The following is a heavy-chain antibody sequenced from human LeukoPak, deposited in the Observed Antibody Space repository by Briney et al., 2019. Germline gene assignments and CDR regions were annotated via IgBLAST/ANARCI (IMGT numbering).Heavy chain of an antibody. V-gene: IGHV3-30*04. J-gene: IGHJ2*01. CDR3: ARAAYSSTWYSRYFDL. CDR2: ISYDGSNK. Sequence: GRSLRLSCAASRFTFSSYAMHWVRQAPGKGLEWVAVISYDGSNKYYADSVKGRFTISRDNSKNTVYLQMNSLRAEDTAVYYCARAAYSSTWYSRYFDLWGRGTLVTVSS. CDR1: RFTFSSYA. D-gene: IGHD6-13*01.